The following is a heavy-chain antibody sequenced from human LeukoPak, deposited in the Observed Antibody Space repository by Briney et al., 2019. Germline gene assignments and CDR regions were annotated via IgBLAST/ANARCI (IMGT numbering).Heavy chain of an antibody. D-gene: IGHD3-22*01. Sequence: ETLSLTCTVSGGSISTSSYYWGWVRQPPGKGRVGVSRINNDGRSTSSAASVKGRFTTSRDNAKNTLYLQMNSLRAEATAVYYCARGDYYDSSGYNYYYSYMDVWGNGTTVTVS. CDR1: GGSISTSSYY. CDR3: ARGDYYDSSGYNYYYSYMDV. CDR2: INNDGRST. J-gene: IGHJ6*03. V-gene: IGHV3-74*01.